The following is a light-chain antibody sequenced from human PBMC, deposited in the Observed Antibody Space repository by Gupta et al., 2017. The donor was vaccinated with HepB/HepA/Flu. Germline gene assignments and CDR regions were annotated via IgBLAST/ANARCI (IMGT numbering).Light chain of an antibody. Sequence: QSVLTQPLSASGTPGQRVTISCSGSSSNIGSNFVNGYQQLPGTAPKLLIYNDNPRPSGFPDRFSGSKSGTSASLAISELQSEDEADYYCSAWNDSRNGRVFGGGTKLTVL. CDR1: SSNIGSNF. CDR3: SAWNDSRNGRV. V-gene: IGLV1-44*01. CDR2: NDN. J-gene: IGLJ3*02.